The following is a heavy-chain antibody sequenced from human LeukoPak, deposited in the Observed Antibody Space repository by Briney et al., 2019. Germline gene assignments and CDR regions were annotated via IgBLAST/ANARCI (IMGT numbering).Heavy chain of an antibody. D-gene: IGHD3-10*01. CDR1: GFTFTAYG. V-gene: IGHV3-30*02. Sequence: GGSLRLSCAASGFTFTAYGFHWVRQAPGKGLEWVAFIRHDGSNKWYADSVKGRFTISRDNSKNTLYMEMNSLRGEGTAVYYCAKDGHYGSGSSYYYYMDVWGKGTTVTIS. CDR3: AKDGHYGSGSSYYYYMDV. J-gene: IGHJ6*03. CDR2: IRHDGSNK.